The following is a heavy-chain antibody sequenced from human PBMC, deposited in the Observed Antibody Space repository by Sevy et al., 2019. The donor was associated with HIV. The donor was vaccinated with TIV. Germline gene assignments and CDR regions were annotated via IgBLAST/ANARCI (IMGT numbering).Heavy chain of an antibody. J-gene: IGHJ6*02. CDR3: ARVGEVYDFWSCYPPSYGMDV. CDR1: GFTFSSYW. V-gene: IGHV3-7*01. CDR2: IKQDGSEK. D-gene: IGHD3-3*01. Sequence: GGSLRLSCAASGFTFSSYWMSWVRQAPGKGLEWVANIKQDGSEKYYVDSVKGRFTISRDNAKNSLYLQMNSLRAEDTAVYYCARVGEVYDFWSCYPPSYGMDVWGQGTTVTVSS.